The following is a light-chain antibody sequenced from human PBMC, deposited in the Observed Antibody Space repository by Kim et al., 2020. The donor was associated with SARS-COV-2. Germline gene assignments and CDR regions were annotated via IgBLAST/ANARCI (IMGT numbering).Light chain of an antibody. V-gene: IGKV3-20*01. CDR2: GAS. Sequence: SPGERAPLSCRASQSVSSSYLAWYQQKPGQVVRLLIYGASSRATGIPDRFSGSGSGTDFTLTISRLEPEDFAVYYCQQYGSSPGTFGQGTKVDIK. J-gene: IGKJ1*01. CDR1: QSVSSSY. CDR3: QQYGSSPGT.